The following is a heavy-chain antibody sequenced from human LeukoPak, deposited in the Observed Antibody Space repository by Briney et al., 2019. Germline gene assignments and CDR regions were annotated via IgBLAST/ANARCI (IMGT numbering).Heavy chain of an antibody. CDR1: GYTFISYG. J-gene: IGHJ6*03. V-gene: IGHV1-18*01. D-gene: IGHD2-2*03. CDR2: ISAYNGNT. Sequence: GASVKVSCKASGYTFISYGISWVRQAPGQGLEWMGWISAYNGNTNYAQKLHGRVTMTTDTSTSTAYMELRSLRSDDTAVYYCARDGYRLSGYFYYMDVWGKGTTVTVSS. CDR3: ARDGYRLSGYFYYMDV.